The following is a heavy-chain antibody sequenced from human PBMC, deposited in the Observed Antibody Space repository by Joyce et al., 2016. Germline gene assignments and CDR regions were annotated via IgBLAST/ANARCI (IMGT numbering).Heavy chain of an antibody. J-gene: IGHJ4*02. CDR2: ISYDVIYK. CDR3: AKILTATYSSGWFLDY. D-gene: IGHD6-25*01. CDR1: GLPLSNYG. Sequence: QVQLVESGGGVVQPGRSLRLSCAASGLPLSNYGVHWVRQAPGKGLEWVAVISYDVIYKYYADSVKGRFTISRDNSENTVFLEMNSLRAEDTAVYYCAKILTATYSSGWFLDYWGQGTLVTVSS. V-gene: IGHV3-30*18.